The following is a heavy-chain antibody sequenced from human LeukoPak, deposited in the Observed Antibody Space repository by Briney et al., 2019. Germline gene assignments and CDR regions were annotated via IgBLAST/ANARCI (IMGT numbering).Heavy chain of an antibody. CDR2: MNPNSGNT. J-gene: IGHJ5*02. Sequence: ASVKVSCKASGYTFTIYDINWVRQATGQGLEWMGWMNPNSGNTGYAQKFQGRVTMTRNTSISTAYMELSSLRSEDTAVYYCARVVYYDYVWGSYRYTNWFDPWGQGTLVTVSS. CDR3: ARVVYYDYVWGSYRYTNWFDP. D-gene: IGHD3-16*02. CDR1: GYTFTIYD. V-gene: IGHV1-8*01.